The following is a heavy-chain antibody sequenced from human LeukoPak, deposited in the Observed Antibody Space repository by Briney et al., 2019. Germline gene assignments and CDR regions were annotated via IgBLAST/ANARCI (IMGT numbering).Heavy chain of an antibody. D-gene: IGHD5-18*01. V-gene: IGHV4-59*08. J-gene: IGHJ4*02. CDR1: GGSISNNY. CDR2: ISNSGST. Sequence: SETLSLTCTVSGGSISNNYWSWIRQPPGKGLEWIGYISNSGSTNYNPSLKSRVTISVDTSKNQFSLKLSSVTAADTAVYYCARHAGLSYGFDYWGQGTLVTVFS. CDR3: ARHAGLSYGFDY.